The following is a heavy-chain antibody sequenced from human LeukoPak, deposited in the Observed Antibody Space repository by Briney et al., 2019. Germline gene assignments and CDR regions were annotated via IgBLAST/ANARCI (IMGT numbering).Heavy chain of an antibody. CDR3: ATGYCSSTSCSSYFDY. Sequence: GESLKISCKGSGYSFTSYWIGWVRQMPGKGLEWMGIIYPGDSDTRYSPSFQGQVTISADKSISTAYLQWSSLKASDTAMYYCATGYCSSTSCSSYFDYWGQGILVTVSS. CDR2: IYPGDSDT. CDR1: GYSFTSYW. D-gene: IGHD2-2*01. J-gene: IGHJ4*02. V-gene: IGHV5-51*01.